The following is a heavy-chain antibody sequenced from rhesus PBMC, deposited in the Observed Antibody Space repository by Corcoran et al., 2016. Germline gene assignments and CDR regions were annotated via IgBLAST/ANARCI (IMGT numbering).Heavy chain of an antibody. CDR2: IYGSSGST. D-gene: IGHD2-21*01. CDR1: GGSIRGGYD. CDR3: ARRPGRNFDY. V-gene: IGHV4-76*01. Sequence: QVQLQESGPGLVKPSETLSLTCAVSGGSIRGGYDWSWIRQPPGKGLERIGYIYGSSGSTNNNPSHKNRVTISKDTSKNQFSLKLSSVTAADTAVYYCARRPGRNFDYWGQGVLVTVSS. J-gene: IGHJ4*01.